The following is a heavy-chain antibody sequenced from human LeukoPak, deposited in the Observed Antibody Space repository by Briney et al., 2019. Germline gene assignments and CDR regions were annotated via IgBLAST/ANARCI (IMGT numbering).Heavy chain of an antibody. CDR1: GFTVSSNY. Sequence: GGSLRLSCAASGFTVSSNYMSWVRQAPGKGLEWVSAISGSGGNTYYADSVKGRFTISRDNSKNTLYLQMNSLRAEDTAVYYCASRESSWYGRGYFQHWGQGTLVTVSS. CDR3: ASRESSWYGRGYFQH. D-gene: IGHD6-13*01. CDR2: ISGSGGNT. J-gene: IGHJ1*01. V-gene: IGHV3-23*01.